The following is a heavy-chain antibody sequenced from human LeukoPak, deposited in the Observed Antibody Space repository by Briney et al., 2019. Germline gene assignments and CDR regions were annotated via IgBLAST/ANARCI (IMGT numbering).Heavy chain of an antibody. V-gene: IGHV4-4*07. CDR2: MYTTGST. J-gene: IGHJ6*03. CDR1: GGSISSYY. D-gene: IGHD6-13*01. CDR3: ARGSPSSSWYPSESYYYYMDV. Sequence: PSETLSLTCTVSGGSISSYYWSWIRQPAGKGLEWIGHMYTTGSTNYNPSLKSRVTMAVDTSKNQFSLKMSSVTAADTAVYYCARGSPSSSWYPSESYYYYMDVWGKGTTVTVSS.